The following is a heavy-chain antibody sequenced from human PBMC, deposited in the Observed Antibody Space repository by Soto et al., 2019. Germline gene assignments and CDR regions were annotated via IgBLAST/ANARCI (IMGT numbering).Heavy chain of an antibody. V-gene: IGHV4-34*01. CDR3: ARARSSDYVWGSQAYYFDY. CDR2: INHSGST. J-gene: IGHJ4*02. Sequence: SGTLSLTSAVYGGSFSGFYWSWIRQAPGRGLEWIGEINHSGSTNYNPSLKSRVSISADTSKNQLSLKLTSVTAADTAGYYCARARSSDYVWGSQAYYFDYWGQGTLVTVSS. CDR1: GGSFSGFY. D-gene: IGHD3-16*01.